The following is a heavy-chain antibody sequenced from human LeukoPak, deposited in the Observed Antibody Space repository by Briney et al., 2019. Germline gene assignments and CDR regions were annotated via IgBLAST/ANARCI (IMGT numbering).Heavy chain of an antibody. Sequence: ASVRVPCKTSGYTFSNFGINWVRQAPGHGLEWMGWISGNNDNPNYGQKFQGRFTVTTDSSTSTAYMELRNLRFDDTAVYYCARDGTSTDDYWGQGTLVTVSS. J-gene: IGHJ4*02. V-gene: IGHV1-18*01. CDR3: ARDGTSTDDY. CDR1: GYTFSNFG. CDR2: ISGNNDNP. D-gene: IGHD2-2*01.